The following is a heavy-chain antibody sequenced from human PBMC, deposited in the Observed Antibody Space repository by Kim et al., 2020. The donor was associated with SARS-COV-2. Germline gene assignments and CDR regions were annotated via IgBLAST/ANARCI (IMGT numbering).Heavy chain of an antibody. D-gene: IGHD6-19*01. J-gene: IGHJ4*02. CDR3: ARLGYGSGCDY. Sequence: YINPSLTVRVTISEHTSKIQFCLKLRSVTAADTAVYYCARLGYGSGCDYWGQGTLVTVSS. V-gene: IGHV4-39*01.